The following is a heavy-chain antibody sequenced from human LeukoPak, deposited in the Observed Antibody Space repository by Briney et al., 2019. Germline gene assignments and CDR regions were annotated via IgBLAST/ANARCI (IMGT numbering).Heavy chain of an antibody. J-gene: IGHJ4*02. CDR3: AREEYDDLGY. CDR2: INTDGSSA. Sequence: GGSLRLSCAASGFTFNSYGMHWVRQAPGKGLVWVSRINTDGSSASYADAVKGRFTISRDSAKNTLYLQMNSLRAEDTAVYYCAREEYDDLGYWGQGTLVTVSS. CDR1: GFTFNSYG. V-gene: IGHV3-74*01. D-gene: IGHD3-3*01.